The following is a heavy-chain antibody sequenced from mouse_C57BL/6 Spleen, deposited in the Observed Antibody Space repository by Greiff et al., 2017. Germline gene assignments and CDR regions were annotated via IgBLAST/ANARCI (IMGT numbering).Heavy chain of an antibody. CDR2: IWGDGST. CDR1: GFSLTSYG. J-gene: IGHJ3*01. D-gene: IGHD2-2*01. Sequence: QVQLQQSGPGLVAPSQSLSITCTVSGFSLTSYGVSWVRQPPGKGLEWLGVIWGDGSTNYHSALISGLSISKANSSCQVFLKLHSMQTDDAAAYYCGKLLYYGYGGLADWGKGTLVTVSA. V-gene: IGHV2-3*01. CDR3: GKLLYYGYGGLAD.